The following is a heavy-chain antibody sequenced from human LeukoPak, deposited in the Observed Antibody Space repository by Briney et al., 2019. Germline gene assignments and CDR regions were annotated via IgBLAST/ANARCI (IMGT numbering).Heavy chain of an antibody. D-gene: IGHD1-20*01. CDR1: GGSISSYY. CDR2: IYYSGST. Sequence: SETLSLTCTVSGGSISSYYWSWIRRPPGKGLEWIGYIYYSGSTNYNPSLKSRITISVDTSKNQFSLKLSSVTAADTAVYYCARGRNWNDSYFDYWGQGTLVTVSS. J-gene: IGHJ4*02. V-gene: IGHV4-59*01. CDR3: ARGRNWNDSYFDY.